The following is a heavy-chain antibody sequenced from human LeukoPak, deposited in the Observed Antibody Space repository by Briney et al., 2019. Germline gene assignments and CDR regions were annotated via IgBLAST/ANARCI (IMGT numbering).Heavy chain of an antibody. V-gene: IGHV3-21*04. Sequence: GGSLRLSCAASGFTFDTYNFNWVRQAPGKGLEWVASIRSYSSYIHYADSVKGRFTISRDDAKKSLDLQMNSLRAEDTAVYYCAKASNEIVAFDYWGQGTLVTVSS. CDR2: IRSYSSYI. D-gene: IGHD3-22*01. CDR1: GFTFDTYN. CDR3: AKASNEIVAFDY. J-gene: IGHJ4*02.